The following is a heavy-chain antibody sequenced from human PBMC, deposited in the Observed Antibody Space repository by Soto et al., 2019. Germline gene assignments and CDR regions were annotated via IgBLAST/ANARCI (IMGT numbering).Heavy chain of an antibody. CDR2: ISSSGSTI. CDR1: GFTFSDYY. V-gene: IGHV3-11*01. Sequence: PGGSLRLSCAASGFTFSDYYMSWIRQAPGKGLEWVSYISSSGSTIYYADSVKGRFTISRDNAKNSLYLQMNSLRAEDTAVYYCASVAVVNPRGLLGFDHWGEGTLVTVPS. CDR3: ASVAVVNPRGLLGFDH. J-gene: IGHJ5*02. D-gene: IGHD2-21*01.